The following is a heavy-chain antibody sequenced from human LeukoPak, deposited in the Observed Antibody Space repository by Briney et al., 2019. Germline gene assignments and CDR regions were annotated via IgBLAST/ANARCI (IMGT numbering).Heavy chain of an antibody. CDR3: AKDPRTLNGIFYYSYYMDV. Sequence: GGSLRLSCAASGFTFSSYAMSWVRQAPGKGLEWVSAISGSGGSTYYADSVKGRFTISRDNSKNTLYLQMNSLRAEDTAVYYCAKDPRTLNGIFYYSYYMDVWGKGTTVTVSS. CDR2: ISGSGGST. J-gene: IGHJ6*03. D-gene: IGHD2-8*01. V-gene: IGHV3-23*01. CDR1: GFTFSSYA.